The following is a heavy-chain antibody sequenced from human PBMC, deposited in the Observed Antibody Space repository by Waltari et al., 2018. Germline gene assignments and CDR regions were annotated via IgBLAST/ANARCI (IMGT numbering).Heavy chain of an antibody. CDR2: NIPIYGTP. V-gene: IGHV1-69*12. CDR1: GGTFGTYA. J-gene: IGHJ3*01. CDR3: AKRIVGGPFDV. Sequence: QVHLVQSGAEVRKPGSSVKVSCEASGGTFGTYAISWVRQAPGQGLEWMGGNIPIYGTPNYAQKFQGRVNVAADELTTTAYMELSSLRSDDTAVYYCAKRIVGGPFDVWGQGTMVTVSS. D-gene: IGHD1-26*01.